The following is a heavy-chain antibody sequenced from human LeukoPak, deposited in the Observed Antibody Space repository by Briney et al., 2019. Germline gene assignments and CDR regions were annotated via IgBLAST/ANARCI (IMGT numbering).Heavy chain of an antibody. CDR2: IYHSGST. J-gene: IGHJ3*02. D-gene: IGHD2-21*02. Sequence: SETLSLTCTVSGYSISSGYYWGWIRQPPGKGLEWIGSIYHSGSTYYNPSLKSRVTISVDTSKNQFSLKLSSVTAANTAVYYCAREESGFWVVVTARWHENAFDIWGQGTMVTVSS. CDR1: GYSISSGYY. CDR3: AREESGFWVVVTARWHENAFDI. V-gene: IGHV4-38-2*02.